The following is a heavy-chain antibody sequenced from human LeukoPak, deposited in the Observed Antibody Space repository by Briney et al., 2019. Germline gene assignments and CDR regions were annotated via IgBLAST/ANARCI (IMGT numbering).Heavy chain of an antibody. J-gene: IGHJ6*04. CDR2: ISGSGVST. V-gene: IGHV3-23*01. CDR3: AKALLRYPSDV. D-gene: IGHD3-9*01. Sequence: GGSLRLSCAASGFTFDDYGMSWVRQAPGKGLEWVSAISGSGVSTYYADSVKGRFTISRDNSKNTLYLQMNSLRAEGTAVYYCAKALLRYPSDVWGKGTTVTISS. CDR1: GFTFDDYG.